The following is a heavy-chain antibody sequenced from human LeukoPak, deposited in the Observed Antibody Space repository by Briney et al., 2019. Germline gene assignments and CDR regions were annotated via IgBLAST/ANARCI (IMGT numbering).Heavy chain of an antibody. CDR3: ARDYGGNVRSGY. J-gene: IGHJ4*02. V-gene: IGHV1-18*01. Sequence: ASVKVSCKASGYTFTSYGISWARQAPGQGLEWMGWISAYNGNTNYAQKLQGRVTMTTDTSTSTAYMGLRSLRSDDTAVYYCARDYGGNVRSGYWGQGTLVTVSS. CDR2: ISAYNGNT. D-gene: IGHD4-23*01. CDR1: GYTFTSYG.